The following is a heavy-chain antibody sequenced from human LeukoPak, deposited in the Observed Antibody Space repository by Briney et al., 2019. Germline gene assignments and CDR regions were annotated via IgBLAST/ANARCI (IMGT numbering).Heavy chain of an antibody. D-gene: IGHD6-13*01. Sequence: PGGSLRLSCAASGFTFSSYEMNWVRQAPGKGLEWVSYISSSGSTIYYADSVKGRFTISRDNAKNSLYLQMNSPRAEDTAVYYCARMSRGSSWFRGAIYYMDVWGKGTTVTISS. CDR2: ISSSGSTI. CDR3: ARMSRGSSWFRGAIYYMDV. CDR1: GFTFSSYE. V-gene: IGHV3-48*03. J-gene: IGHJ6*03.